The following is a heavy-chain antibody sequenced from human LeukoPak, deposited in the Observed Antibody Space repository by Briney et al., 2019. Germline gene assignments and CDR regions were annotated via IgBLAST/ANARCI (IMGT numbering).Heavy chain of an antibody. CDR3: VRVAYGDYYFDY. Sequence: PSETLSLTCTVSGGSISNYFWSWIRQPAGKGLEWIGRIYFSGRTNYNPSLKSRVTMSVDTSKNQLSLRLSPVTAADTAIYYCVRVAYGDYYFDYWGQGTLVTVSS. CDR1: GGSISNYF. D-gene: IGHD4-17*01. J-gene: IGHJ4*02. CDR2: IYFSGRT. V-gene: IGHV4-4*07.